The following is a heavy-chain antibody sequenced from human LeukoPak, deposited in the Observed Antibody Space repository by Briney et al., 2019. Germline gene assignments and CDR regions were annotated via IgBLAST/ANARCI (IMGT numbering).Heavy chain of an antibody. J-gene: IGHJ6*03. V-gene: IGHV3-30*01. CDR3: ARVKARLAETYYYIDV. Sequence: RSLRLSCAASGFTFSSYAMHWVRQAPGKGLEWVAVISYDGSNKYYADSVKGRFTISRDNSKNTLYLQMNSLRAEDTAVYYCARVKARLAETYYYIDVWGKGTTVTVSS. D-gene: IGHD6-6*01. CDR2: ISYDGSNK. CDR1: GFTFSSYA.